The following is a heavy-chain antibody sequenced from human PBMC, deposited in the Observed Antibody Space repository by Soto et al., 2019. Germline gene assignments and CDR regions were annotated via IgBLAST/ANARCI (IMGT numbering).Heavy chain of an antibody. D-gene: IGHD3-10*01. Sequence: EVQLVESGGGLIQPGGSLRLSCAVTGFTVSYNYMNWVRQAPGKGVEWVSVIYRGGDTFYADSVKGGFTISRDNSKNTLYLQMSSLRAEDTAVYYCARGMYGLGSYYIGDAFDMWGQGTMVTVSS. CDR2: IYRGGDT. CDR1: GFTVSYNY. J-gene: IGHJ3*02. V-gene: IGHV3-53*01. CDR3: ARGMYGLGSYYIGDAFDM.